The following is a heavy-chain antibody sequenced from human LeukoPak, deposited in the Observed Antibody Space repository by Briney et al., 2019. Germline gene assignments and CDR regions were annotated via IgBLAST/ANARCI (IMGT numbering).Heavy chain of an antibody. CDR2: ISISGSYI. CDR3: AVYYYGSGSYAD. Sequence: GGSLRLSCAASGFTFSTYSMNWVRQAPGKGLEWVSSISISGSYIYYADSVKGRFTISRDNAKNSLYLQMNSLRAEDTAVYYCAVYYYGSGSYADWGQGTLVTVSS. CDR1: GFTFSTYS. J-gene: IGHJ4*02. D-gene: IGHD3-10*01. V-gene: IGHV3-21*01.